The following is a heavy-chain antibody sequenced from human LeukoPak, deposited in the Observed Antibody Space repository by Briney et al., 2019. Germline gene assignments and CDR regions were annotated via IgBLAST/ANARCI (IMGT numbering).Heavy chain of an antibody. V-gene: IGHV3-48*04. CDR3: ARPRTAEYYFDY. Sequence: PGGSLRLSCAASGFTFSGFAMSWVRRTPGKGLEWLSYISGTSSTIYYADSVKGRFTISRDNAKNSLYLQMNSLRAEDTAVYYCARPRTAEYYFDYWGQGMLVTVSS. CDR2: ISGTSSTI. J-gene: IGHJ4*02. CDR1: GFTFSGFA.